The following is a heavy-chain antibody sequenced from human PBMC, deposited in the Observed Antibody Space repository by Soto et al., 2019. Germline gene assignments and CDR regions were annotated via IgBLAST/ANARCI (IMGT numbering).Heavy chain of an antibody. J-gene: IGHJ5*02. Sequence: SSETLSLTCTVSGGSISSYYWSWIRQPPGKGLEWIGYIYYSGSTNYNPSLKSRVTISVDTSKNQFSLKLSSVTAADTAVYYCARGYYDFWSGHNPHFAGTNCFDPWGQGTLVTVSS. D-gene: IGHD3-3*01. CDR1: GGSISSYY. V-gene: IGHV4-59*01. CDR2: IYYSGST. CDR3: ARGYYDFWSGHNPHFAGTNCFDP.